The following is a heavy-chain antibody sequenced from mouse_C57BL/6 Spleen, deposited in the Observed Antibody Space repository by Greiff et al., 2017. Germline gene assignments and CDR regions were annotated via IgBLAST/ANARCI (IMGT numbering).Heavy chain of an antibody. J-gene: IGHJ4*01. Sequence: QVQLQQSGAELVRPGASVTLSCKASGYTFTDYEMHWVKQTPVHGLEWIGAIDPETGGTAYNQKFKGKAILTADKSSSTAYMELRSLTSEDSAVYYCRGYYDYDPFYYAMDYWGQGTSVTVSS. CDR1: GYTFTDYE. D-gene: IGHD2-4*01. V-gene: IGHV1-15*01. CDR3: RGYYDYDPFYYAMDY. CDR2: IDPETGGT.